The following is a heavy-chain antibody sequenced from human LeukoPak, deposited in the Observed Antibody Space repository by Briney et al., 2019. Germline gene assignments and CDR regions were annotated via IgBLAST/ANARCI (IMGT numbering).Heavy chain of an antibody. CDR2: ISGSGGST. D-gene: IGHD3-22*01. V-gene: IGHV3-23*01. CDR3: AKDLRAYYDSSGYPVPGY. Sequence: GGSLRLSCAASGFTFSNAWMSWVRQAPGKGLEWVSAISGSGGSTYYADSVKGRFTISRDNSKNTLYLQMNSLRAEDTAVYYCAKDLRAYYDSSGYPVPGYWGQGTLVTVSS. J-gene: IGHJ4*02. CDR1: GFTFSNAW.